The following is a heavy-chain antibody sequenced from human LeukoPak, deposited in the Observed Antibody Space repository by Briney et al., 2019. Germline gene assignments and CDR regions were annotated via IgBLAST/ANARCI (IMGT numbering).Heavy chain of an antibody. D-gene: IGHD2-21*01. V-gene: IGHV4-34*01. CDR3: ARSRFRGYFDY. Sequence: SSETLSLTCGGYGGSCSGYYWSWIRQPPGNGLEWIGKHNSSGATNYNPSLKSRLTISEDTSNYQFSLKLSSVTAADTAVYYCARSRFRGYFDYWGQGTLVTVSS. CDR2: HNSSGAT. J-gene: IGHJ4*02. CDR1: GGSCSGYY.